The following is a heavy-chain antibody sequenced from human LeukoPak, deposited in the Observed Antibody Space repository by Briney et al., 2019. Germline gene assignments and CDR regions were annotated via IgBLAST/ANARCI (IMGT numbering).Heavy chain of an antibody. Sequence: KSGGSLRLSCAASGFTFSASYMTWVRQAPGKGLEWLSYISGDSGDTNYADSVKGRFTISRDNDKNSLYLQMNSLRAEDTAVYYCATRAMVRGVLTPIFDYWGQGTLVTVSS. D-gene: IGHD3-10*01. J-gene: IGHJ4*02. CDR3: ATRAMVRGVLTPIFDY. CDR2: ISGDSGDT. V-gene: IGHV3-11*06. CDR1: GFTFSASY.